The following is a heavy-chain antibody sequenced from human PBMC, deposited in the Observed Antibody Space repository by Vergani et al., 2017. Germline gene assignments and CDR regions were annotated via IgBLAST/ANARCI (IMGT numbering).Heavy chain of an antibody. D-gene: IGHD3-22*01. CDR2: IYYSENK. CDR3: ARCFRDEGMIYGGTVENWFDP. Sequence: QVNLQESGPGLVKPSETLSLTCAVSGDSISSGNNWGWIRQPPGKGLEWIGSIYYSENKFYNPSLESRVTLSIDTTKNQFSLKLKSVTAADTAVYYCARCFRDEGMIYGGTVENWFDPWGQGTLVTVSS. J-gene: IGHJ5*02. CDR1: GDSISSGNN. V-gene: IGHV4-38-2*01.